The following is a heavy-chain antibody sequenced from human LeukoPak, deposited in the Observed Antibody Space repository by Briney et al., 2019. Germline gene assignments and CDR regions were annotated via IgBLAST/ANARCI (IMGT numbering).Heavy chain of an antibody. D-gene: IGHD3-22*01. CDR3: ARSGARYYDSSALDY. CDR1: GFTFSSYG. Sequence: GGSLRLSCAASGFTFSSYGMHWVRQAPGEGLEWVAFIRYGGSNKYYADSVKGRFTISRDNSKNTLYLQMNSLRAEDTAVYYCARSGARYYDSSALDYWGQGTLVTVSS. J-gene: IGHJ4*02. CDR2: IRYGGSNK. V-gene: IGHV3-30*02.